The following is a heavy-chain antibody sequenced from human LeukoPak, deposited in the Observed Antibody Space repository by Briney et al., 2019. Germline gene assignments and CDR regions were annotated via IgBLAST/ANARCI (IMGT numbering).Heavy chain of an antibody. D-gene: IGHD3-22*01. J-gene: IGHJ4*02. CDR1: GFTFSSYA. CDR2: ISGSGGST. CDR3: ARDPEGYYYDSSGLDY. Sequence: PGGSLRLSCAASGFTFSSYAMSWVRQAPGRGLEWVSAISGSGGSTYYADSVKGRFTISRDNAKNSLYLQMNSLRDEDTAVYYCARDPEGYYYDSSGLDYWGQGTLVTVSS. V-gene: IGHV3-23*01.